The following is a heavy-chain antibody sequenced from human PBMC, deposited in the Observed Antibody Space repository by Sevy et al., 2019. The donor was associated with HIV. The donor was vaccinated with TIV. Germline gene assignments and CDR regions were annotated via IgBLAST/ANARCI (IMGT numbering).Heavy chain of an antibody. CDR3: AKVTLWELLAAHDAFDV. J-gene: IGHJ3*01. CDR1: GFSFSGYV. V-gene: IGHV3-23*01. Sequence: GGSLRLSCAASGFSFSGYVMNWVRQAPGKELEWVSSISGRDSSTYYADSVRGRFIISRDNSENTLYLQMNGLRAEDTAVYYCAKVTLWELLAAHDAFDVWGQGTMVTVSS. CDR2: ISGRDSST. D-gene: IGHD1-26*01.